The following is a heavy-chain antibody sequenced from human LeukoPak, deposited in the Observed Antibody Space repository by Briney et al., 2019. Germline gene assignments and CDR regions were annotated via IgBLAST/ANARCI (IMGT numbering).Heavy chain of an antibody. CDR3: ARPAYCGGNCYFFPDH. J-gene: IGHJ4*02. CDR2: ISSSGTI. D-gene: IGHD2-21*02. Sequence: GGSLRLSCAASGFTFSDYFMSWIRQAPGKGLEWLSHISSSGTICYADSVKGRATISRDNAKKSLYLQMNSLRAEDTAVYYCARPAYCGGNCYFFPDHWGQGTLVTVSS. CDR1: GFTFSDYF. V-gene: IGHV3-11*04.